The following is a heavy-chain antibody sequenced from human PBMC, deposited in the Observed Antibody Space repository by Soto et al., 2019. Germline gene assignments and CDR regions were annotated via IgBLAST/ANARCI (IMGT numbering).Heavy chain of an antibody. CDR1: AFSLSTGGVG. CDR2: IYWDDDK. CDR3: IQSRCGGDCLQSYASYYYYGMDV. Sequence: SGPKLVNPTQTLTLTFTFSAFSLSTGGVGVGWIRQPPGKALEWLALIYWDDDKRYSPSLRSRLTITKDTSKNQVVLTMTNMDPVDTATYYCIQSRCGGDCLQSYASYYYYGMDVWGQGTTVTVSS. D-gene: IGHD2-21*02. V-gene: IGHV2-5*02. J-gene: IGHJ6*02.